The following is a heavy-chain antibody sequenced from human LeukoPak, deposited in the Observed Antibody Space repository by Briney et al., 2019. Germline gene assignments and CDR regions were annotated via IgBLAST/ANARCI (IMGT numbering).Heavy chain of an antibody. D-gene: IGHD6-13*01. CDR1: GYTFTAYY. CDR2: INPNSGDT. J-gene: IGHJ5*02. Sequence: ASVKVSCKASGYTFTAYYMHWVRQAPGQGLEWMGWINPNSGDTNYAQKFQDRVTMARVTIINTAYMEPSRLRSDDTAIYYCARNRSTGATAGTVYWFDPWGQGTMVTVSS. CDR3: ARNRSTGATAGTVYWFDP. V-gene: IGHV1-2*02.